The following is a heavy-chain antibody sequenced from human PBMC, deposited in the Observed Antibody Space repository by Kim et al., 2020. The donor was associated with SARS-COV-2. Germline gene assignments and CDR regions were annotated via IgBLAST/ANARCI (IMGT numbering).Heavy chain of an antibody. CDR1: GFTFSSYG. J-gene: IGHJ6*03. D-gene: IGHD3-10*01. Sequence: GGSLRLSCAAPGFTFSSYGMHWVRLAPGKGLEWVAVIWLDGSNRYFADSVKGRFTISRDNSKNTVYLQMNSLRTEDTAVYYCGRGRGSYNYYMDVWGKGTTVTVSS. CDR2: IWLDGSNR. CDR3: GRGRGSYNYYMDV. V-gene: IGHV3-33*01.